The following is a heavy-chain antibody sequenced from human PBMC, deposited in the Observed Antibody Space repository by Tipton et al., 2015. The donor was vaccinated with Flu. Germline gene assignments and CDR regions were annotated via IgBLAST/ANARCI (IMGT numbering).Heavy chain of an antibody. Sequence: SLRLSCAASGFTFSQYAMSWVRQAPGKGLEWVSAISGGGGITYFADSVKGRFTISRDNSENTLYLQMNSLRAEDTAVYYCAKVIPELVAGLANWGQGTLVTVSS. CDR1: GFTFSQYA. D-gene: IGHD6-19*01. CDR2: ISGGGGIT. V-gene: IGHV3-23*01. J-gene: IGHJ4*02. CDR3: AKVIPELVAGLAN.